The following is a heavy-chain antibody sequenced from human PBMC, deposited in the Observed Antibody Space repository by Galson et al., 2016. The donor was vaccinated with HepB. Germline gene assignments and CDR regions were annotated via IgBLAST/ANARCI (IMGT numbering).Heavy chain of an antibody. V-gene: IGHV2-5*02. Sequence: PALVKPTQTLTLTCTFSGFSLSTSGVGVGWIRQPPGKALEWLGIIYWDDDKRYRPSLKSRLTITKDTSKNQVVLTMTNMDPVDTATYYCAHEAAYSNNWHDCALVDHWGQGALVTVSS. J-gene: IGHJ4*02. CDR3: AHEAAYSNNWHDCALVDH. D-gene: IGHD1-1*01. CDR2: IYWDDDK. CDR1: GFSLSTSGVG.